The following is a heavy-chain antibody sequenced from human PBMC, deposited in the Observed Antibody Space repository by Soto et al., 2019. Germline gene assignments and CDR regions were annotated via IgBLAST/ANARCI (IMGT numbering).Heavy chain of an antibody. CDR2: INPNSGGT. CDR3: AREIGYGSTRWVPVVKGGFDV. CDR1: GYTFSGYY. J-gene: IGHJ6*02. D-gene: IGHD2-2*01. V-gene: IGHV1-2*04. Sequence: ASVKVSCKASGYTFSGYYIHWVRQAPGQGPEWMGWINPNSGGTNYAQKFQGWVTMTRDTSISTAYMELSRLRSDDTAVYYCAREIGYGSTRWVPVVKGGFDVWG.